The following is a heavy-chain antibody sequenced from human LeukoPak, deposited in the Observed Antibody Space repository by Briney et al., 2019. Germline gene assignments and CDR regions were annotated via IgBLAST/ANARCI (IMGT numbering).Heavy chain of an antibody. Sequence: SETLSLTCAVYGGSFSGYYWSWIRQPPGEGLEWIGEINHSGSTNYNPSLKSRVTISVDTSKNQFSLKLSSVTAADTAVYYCARVAKWYSSSWYVLDYWGQGTLVTVSS. CDR3: ARVAKWYSSSWYVLDY. D-gene: IGHD6-13*01. J-gene: IGHJ4*02. V-gene: IGHV4-34*01. CDR1: GGSFSGYY. CDR2: INHSGST.